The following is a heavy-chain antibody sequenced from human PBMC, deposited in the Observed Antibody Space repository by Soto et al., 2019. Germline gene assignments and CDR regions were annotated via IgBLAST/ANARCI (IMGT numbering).Heavy chain of an antibody. CDR3: ARVPSP. V-gene: IGHV4-30-2*01. CDR1: GGSISSGGYS. Sequence: QLQLQESGSGLVKPSQTLSLTCAVSGGSISSGGYSWSWIRQPPGKGLEWIGYIYHRGSTYYNPSPKNRATTSVDRSKPELSLRLRSLTAADTAVYYWARVPSPWGQGTLVTAPS. CDR2: IYHRGST. J-gene: IGHJ5*02.